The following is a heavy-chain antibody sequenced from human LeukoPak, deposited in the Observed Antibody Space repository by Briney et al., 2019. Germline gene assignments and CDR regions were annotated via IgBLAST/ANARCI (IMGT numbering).Heavy chain of an antibody. CDR1: GGSFSGYY. J-gene: IGHJ4*02. D-gene: IGHD6-25*01. CDR2: INHSGST. Sequence: PSETLSLTCAVYGGSFSGYYWTWIRQPPGKGLEWIGEINHSGSTNHNPSVKSRVTISVDTSKNQFSLKLSSVTAADTAVYYCARARGAEAIDSWGQGTLVTVSS. CDR3: ARARGAEAIDS. V-gene: IGHV4-34*01.